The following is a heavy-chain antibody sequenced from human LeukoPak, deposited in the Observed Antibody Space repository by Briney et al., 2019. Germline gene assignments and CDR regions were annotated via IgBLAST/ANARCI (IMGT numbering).Heavy chain of an antibody. CDR2: IHNSGST. Sequence: SETLSLTCTVSGGSISSHYWSWIRQPPGKGLEWIGYIHNSGSTNYNPSLKSRGAISVDTSKNQFSLKLSSVTAADTAVYYCARGDDSTPFDYWGQGTLVTVSA. CDR3: ARGDDSTPFDY. J-gene: IGHJ4*02. CDR1: GGSISSHY. V-gene: IGHV4-59*11. D-gene: IGHD3-22*01.